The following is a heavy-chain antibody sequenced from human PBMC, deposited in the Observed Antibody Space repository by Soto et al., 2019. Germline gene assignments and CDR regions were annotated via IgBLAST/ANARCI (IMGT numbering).Heavy chain of an antibody. D-gene: IGHD6-13*01. CDR3: ARQGIAAAGAYYYYYYGMDV. CDR2: IYPGDSDT. CDR1: GYSFTSYW. J-gene: IGHJ6*02. V-gene: IGHV5-51*01. Sequence: PGESLKISCKVSGYSFTSYWIGWVRQMPGKGLEWMGIIYPGDSDTRYSPSFQGQVTISAGKSISTAYLQWSSLKASDTAMYYCARQGIAAAGAYYYYYYGMDVWGQGTRSPSP.